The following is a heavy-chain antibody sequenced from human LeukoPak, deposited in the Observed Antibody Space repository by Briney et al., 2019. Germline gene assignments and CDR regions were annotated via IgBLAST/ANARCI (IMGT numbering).Heavy chain of an antibody. CDR2: IFSGGDT. CDR3: ARERVQLRFDDAFDI. J-gene: IGHJ3*02. Sequence: AGSLRLSCAASGFTVNSNYVSWVRQAPGKGLEWVSVIFSGGDTYYSDSVKGRFTISRDTYKNTVDLQMNSLRTENTAVYYCARERVQLRFDDAFDIWGQGTLVAVS. D-gene: IGHD2-2*01. V-gene: IGHV3-66*02. CDR1: GFTVNSNY.